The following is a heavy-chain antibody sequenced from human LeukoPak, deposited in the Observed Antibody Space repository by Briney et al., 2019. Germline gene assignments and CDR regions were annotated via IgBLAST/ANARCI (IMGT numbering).Heavy chain of an antibody. CDR2: IWYDGSKE. D-gene: IGHD1-26*01. CDR3: ARDLSFGSLDF. V-gene: IGHV3-33*01. CDR1: GFTLSGHG. J-gene: IGHJ4*02. Sequence: PGGSLRLSCAASGFTLSGHGMHWVRQAPGKGLEWVALIWYDGSKENYADSVKGRFTISRDMSKNTLNLQMNSLRVEDTAVFYCARDLSFGSLDFRGQGTLVTVSS.